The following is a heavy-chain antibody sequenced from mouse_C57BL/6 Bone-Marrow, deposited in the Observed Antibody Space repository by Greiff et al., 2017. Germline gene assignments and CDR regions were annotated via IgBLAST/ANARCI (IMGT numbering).Heavy chain of an antibody. Sequence: VQRVESGPGLVQPSQSLSITCTVSGFSLTSYGVPWVRQSPGKGLEWLGVIWSGGSTDYNAAFISRLSISKDNSKSQVFYKMNSLQADEAAIYYCASVPYDGYYVDVDVWGTGTTVTVSA. CDR2: IWSGGST. CDR3: ASVPYDGYYVDVDV. D-gene: IGHD2-3*01. CDR1: GFSLTSYG. V-gene: IGHV2-2*01. J-gene: IGHJ1*03.